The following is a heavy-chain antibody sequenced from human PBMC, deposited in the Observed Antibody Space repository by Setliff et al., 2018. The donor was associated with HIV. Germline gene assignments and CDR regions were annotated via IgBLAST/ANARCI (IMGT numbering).Heavy chain of an antibody. J-gene: IGHJ4*02. V-gene: IGHV4-39*02. CDR1: DGSISSSSYY. Sequence: SETLSLTCNVSDGSISSSSYYWAWIRQPPGKGLEWIGTIYYVGNTYYRPSLKSRVTVSIDTSKNQFSLSLNSVTAADTAVYYCARDLRSSHGSPNYFDYWGRGALVTVS. CDR3: ARDLRSSHGSPNYFDY. D-gene: IGHD2-15*01. CDR2: IYYVGNT.